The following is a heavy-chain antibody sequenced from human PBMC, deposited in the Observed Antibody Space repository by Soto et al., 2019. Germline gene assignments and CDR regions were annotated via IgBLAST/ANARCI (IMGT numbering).Heavy chain of an antibody. J-gene: IGHJ4*02. CDR2: INHSGST. D-gene: IGHD6-19*01. CDR3: ARERRQWLVPFFDY. V-gene: IGHV4-34*01. CDR1: GGSFSGYY. Sequence: PSETLSLTCAVYGGSFSGYYWSWIRQPPGKGLEWIGEINHSGSTNNNPSLKSRVTISVDTSKNQFSLKLSSVTAADTAVYYCARERRQWLVPFFDYWGQGTLVTVSS.